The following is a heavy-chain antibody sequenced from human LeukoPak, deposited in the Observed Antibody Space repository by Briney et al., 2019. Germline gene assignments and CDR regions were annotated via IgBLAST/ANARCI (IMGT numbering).Heavy chain of an antibody. J-gene: IGHJ5*02. Sequence: GGSLRLSCAASGFTYGFTFSKYWMSWARQGPWKGLEWVATIKEDGSEKFYVASVEGRFTISRDNAKNSLYLQMTSLRTDDTAVYYCVRDQLVLRDSKWSPGGWFDPWGQGALVTVSS. D-gene: IGHD2-15*01. CDR2: IKEDGSEK. CDR1: GFTYGFTFSKYW. V-gene: IGHV3-7*01. CDR3: VRDQLVLRDSKWSPGGWFDP.